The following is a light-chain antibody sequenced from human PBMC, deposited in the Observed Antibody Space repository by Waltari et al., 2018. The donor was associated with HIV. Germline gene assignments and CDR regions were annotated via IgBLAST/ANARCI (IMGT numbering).Light chain of an antibody. Sequence: EIVLTQSPGTASLFAGERATLSCRASQTVSTYLALYQQKPGQAPRLLIYDASNRATGIPARFSGSGSGTDFTLTISSLEPEDFAIYYCQQRSSWPLTFGGGTKVEI. CDR2: DAS. CDR1: QTVSTY. J-gene: IGKJ4*01. CDR3: QQRSSWPLT. V-gene: IGKV3-11*01.